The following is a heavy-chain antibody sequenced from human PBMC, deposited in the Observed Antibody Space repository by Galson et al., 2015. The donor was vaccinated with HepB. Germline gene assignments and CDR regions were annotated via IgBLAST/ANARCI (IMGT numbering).Heavy chain of an antibody. Sequence: SVKVSCKASGYTFTSYGISWVRRAPGQGLEWMGWFSGYNGNRKYAQKFQGRVTMTTDTSTSTAYMELRSLRSDDTAVYYCARDSETGVPYWFDPWGQGTLVTVSS. CDR3: ARDSETGVPYWFDP. CDR1: GYTFTSYG. D-gene: IGHD2-2*01. J-gene: IGHJ5*02. CDR2: FSGYNGNR. V-gene: IGHV1-18*01.